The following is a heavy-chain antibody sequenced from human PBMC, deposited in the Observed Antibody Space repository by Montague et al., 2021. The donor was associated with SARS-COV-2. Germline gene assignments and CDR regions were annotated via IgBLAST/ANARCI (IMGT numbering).Heavy chain of an antibody. J-gene: IGHJ4*02. CDR1: GASISSYY. Sequence: SETLSLTCNVSGASISSYYWSWIRQPPGRGLEWIGYIYYTGTSRSNPSLQSRVTMSVDTSKNQFSLTVRSVTAADTAVYYCARAQNICFIANCVNYFDLWGLGALVTVSS. D-gene: IGHD2-15*01. CDR2: IYYTGTS. V-gene: IGHV4-59*01. CDR3: ARAQNICFIANCVNYFDL.